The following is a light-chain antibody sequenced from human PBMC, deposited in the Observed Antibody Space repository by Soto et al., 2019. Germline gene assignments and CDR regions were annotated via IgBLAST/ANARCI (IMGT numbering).Light chain of an antibody. Sequence: DIVLTQSPGTLSLSPGERVTLSCRASQSVSSSYLASYQQKPGQAPRLLIYGASSRATGIPDRFSGSGSGTDFTLTISRLEPEDVAVYYCQQYGSSSITFGQGTRLEIK. V-gene: IGKV3-20*01. CDR2: GAS. CDR3: QQYGSSSIT. J-gene: IGKJ5*01. CDR1: QSVSSSY.